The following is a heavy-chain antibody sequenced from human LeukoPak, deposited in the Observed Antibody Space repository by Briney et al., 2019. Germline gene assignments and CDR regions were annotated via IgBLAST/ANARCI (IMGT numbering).Heavy chain of an antibody. V-gene: IGHV1-18*01. CDR3: ARVRDGYNDAFDI. Sequence: ASVTVSCKASGYTFTSYGISWVRQAPGKGLEWMGWISGYNGNTNYAQNLQGRVTMTTDTSTSTAYMELSSLRSEDAAVYYCARVRDGYNDAFDIWGQGTMVTVSS. D-gene: IGHD5-24*01. J-gene: IGHJ3*02. CDR2: ISGYNGNT. CDR1: GYTFTSYG.